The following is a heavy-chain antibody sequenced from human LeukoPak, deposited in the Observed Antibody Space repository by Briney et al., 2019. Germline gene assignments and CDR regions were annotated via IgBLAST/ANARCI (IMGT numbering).Heavy chain of an antibody. Sequence: KASETLSLTCAVYGGSFSGYYWSWIRQPPGKGLEWIAEINHSGSTNYNPSLKSRVTISVDTSKNQFSLKLRSVTAADTAVYYCASPGYCSSTSCSNWFDSWGQGTLVTVSS. J-gene: IGHJ5*01. CDR1: GGSFSGYY. D-gene: IGHD2-2*01. CDR2: INHSGST. V-gene: IGHV4-34*01. CDR3: ASPGYCSSTSCSNWFDS.